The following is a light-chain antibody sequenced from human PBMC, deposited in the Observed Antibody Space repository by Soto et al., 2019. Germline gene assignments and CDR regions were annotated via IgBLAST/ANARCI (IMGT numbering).Light chain of an antibody. J-gene: IGLJ2*01. Sequence: QSVLTQPASVSGSPGQSITISCTGTSSDFGGYKYVSWYQQHPGKAPKLMIYDVSNRPSGVSNRFSGSKSGNTASLTISGLQAEDEADYYCSSYTSSSTLFGGGTKLTVL. V-gene: IGLV2-14*01. CDR1: SSDFGGYKY. CDR2: DVS. CDR3: SSYTSSSTL.